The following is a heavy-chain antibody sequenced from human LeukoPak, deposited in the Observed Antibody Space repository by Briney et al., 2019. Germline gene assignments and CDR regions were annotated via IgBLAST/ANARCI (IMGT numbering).Heavy chain of an antibody. CDR3: ATYLGGVAYYFDY. CDR1: GFTFSSYS. V-gene: IGHV3-21*01. Sequence: GGSLRLSCAASGFTFSSYSMNWVRQAPGKGLKWVSSISSSSSYIYYADSVKGRFTISRDNSKNTLYLQMNSLRAEDTAVYYCATYLGGVAYYFDYWGQGTLVTVSS. D-gene: IGHD2-8*02. J-gene: IGHJ4*02. CDR2: ISSSSSYI.